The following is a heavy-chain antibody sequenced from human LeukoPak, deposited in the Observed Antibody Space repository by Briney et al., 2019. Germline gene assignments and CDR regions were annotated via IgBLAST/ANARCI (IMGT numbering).Heavy chain of an antibody. CDR2: IYYSGST. CDR1: GGSISSYY. Sequence: PSETLSLTCTVSGGSISSYYWSWIRQPPGKGLEWIGYIYYSGSTNYNPSLKSRATISVDTSKNQFSLKLSSVTAADTAVYYCARHYDFWSEGAFDIWGQGTMVTVSS. J-gene: IGHJ3*02. D-gene: IGHD3-3*01. CDR3: ARHYDFWSEGAFDI. V-gene: IGHV4-59*08.